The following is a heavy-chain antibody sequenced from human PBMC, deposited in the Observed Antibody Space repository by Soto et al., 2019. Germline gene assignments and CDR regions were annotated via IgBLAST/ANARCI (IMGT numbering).Heavy chain of an antibody. J-gene: IGHJ4*02. CDR2: ISAYNGNT. D-gene: IGHD3-3*01. Sequence: ASVKVSCKASGYTFTSYGISWVRQAPGQGLEWMGWISAYNGNTNYAQKLQGRVTMTTDTSTSTAYMELRSLRSDDTAVYYCARGPRVITIFGEGDYWGPGTPVTVSS. CDR3: ARGPRVITIFGEGDY. V-gene: IGHV1-18*04. CDR1: GYTFTSYG.